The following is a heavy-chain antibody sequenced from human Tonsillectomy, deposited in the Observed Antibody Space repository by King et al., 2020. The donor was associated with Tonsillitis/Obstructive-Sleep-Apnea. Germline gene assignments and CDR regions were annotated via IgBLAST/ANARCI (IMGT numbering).Heavy chain of an antibody. CDR3: ASRYSSSGNNWFDP. V-gene: IGHV4-34*01. J-gene: IGHJ5*02. D-gene: IGHD6-13*01. Sequence: VQLQQWGAGLLKPSETLSLTCAVYGGSFSGYYWSWIRQPPGKGLEGIGEINHSGSTNYNPSLKSRVTVSVDTSKNQFSLKMSSVTAADTAAYYCASRYSSSGNNWFDPWGQGTLVTVSS. CDR2: INHSGST. CDR1: GGSFSGYY.